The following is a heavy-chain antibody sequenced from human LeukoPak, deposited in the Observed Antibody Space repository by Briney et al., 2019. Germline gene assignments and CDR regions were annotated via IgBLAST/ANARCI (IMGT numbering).Heavy chain of an antibody. CDR3: AGKLYFEY. J-gene: IGHJ4*02. CDR2: IYTSGNI. Sequence: SETLSLTCTVSGASISSYYWSWIRQPAGKGLEWIGRIYTSGNIDYNPSLKSRVTMSVDTSKNQFSLKLSSVTAADTAVYYCAGKLYFEYWGQGTLVTVS. V-gene: IGHV4-4*07. CDR1: GASISSYY.